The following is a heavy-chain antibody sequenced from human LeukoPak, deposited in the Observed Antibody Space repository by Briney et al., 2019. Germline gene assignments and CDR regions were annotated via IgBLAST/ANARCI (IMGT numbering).Heavy chain of an antibody. CDR3: ARDDFCSSTSCYPRWVDP. V-gene: IGHV4-38-2*02. CDR1: GYSISSGYY. J-gene: IGHJ5*02. Sequence: SETLSLTCTVSGYSISSGYYWGWIRQPPGKGLEWIGSIYHSGSTYYNPSLKSRVTISVDTSKNQFSLKLSSVTAADTAVYYCARDDFCSSTSCYPRWVDPSGQGTLVTVSS. CDR2: IYHSGST. D-gene: IGHD2-2*01.